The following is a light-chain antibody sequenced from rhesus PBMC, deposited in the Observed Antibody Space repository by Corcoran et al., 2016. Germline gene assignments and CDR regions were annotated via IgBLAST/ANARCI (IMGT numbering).Light chain of an antibody. V-gene: IGLV2S9*01. J-gene: IGLJ1*01. Sequence: QSALTQPPSVSKSLGQSVTLPCSGSSIDIGGFHYVSWYQQHPGKAPKLLIYVVTNRPSGVSDRFSGSKSGNSASLTISGLQAEDEADYFCCSYRRGSTFIFGSGTRLTVL. CDR1: SIDIGGFHY. CDR2: VVT. CDR3: CSYRRGSTFI.